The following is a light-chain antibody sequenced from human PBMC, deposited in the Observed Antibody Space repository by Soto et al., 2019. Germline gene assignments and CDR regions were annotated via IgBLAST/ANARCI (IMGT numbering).Light chain of an antibody. CDR1: SSNIGNNY. V-gene: IGLV1-51*01. CDR3: ATWDGSLPAEV. J-gene: IGLJ2*01. CDR2: DNN. Sequence: QSVLTQPHSVSAAPGQKVTISCSGSSSNIGNNYVSWYQQLPGTAPKLLIYDNNKRPSGIPDRFSGSKSGTSGTLDITGLQTGDEADYYCATWDGSLPAEVFGGGTQLTVL.